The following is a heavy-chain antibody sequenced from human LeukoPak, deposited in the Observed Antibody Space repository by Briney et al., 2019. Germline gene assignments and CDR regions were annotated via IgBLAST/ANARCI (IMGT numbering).Heavy chain of an antibody. D-gene: IGHD6-19*01. Sequence: GGSLRLSCAASGFTFSSYAMHWVRQAPGKGLGWVAVISYDGSNKYYADSVKGRFTISRDNSKNTLYLQMNSLRAEDTAVYYCAKDRPSSGWGGDAFDIWGQGTMVTVSS. CDR1: GFTFSSYA. CDR3: AKDRPSSGWGGDAFDI. J-gene: IGHJ3*02. CDR2: ISYDGSNK. V-gene: IGHV3-30*04.